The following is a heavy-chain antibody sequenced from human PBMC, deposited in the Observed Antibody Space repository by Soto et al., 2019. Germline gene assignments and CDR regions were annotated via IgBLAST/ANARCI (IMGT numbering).Heavy chain of an antibody. J-gene: IGHJ4*02. V-gene: IGHV3-30-3*01. CDR2: ISYDGSNK. CDR1: GVTFSSYA. Sequence: GGSLRLCCAASGVTFSSYAMHWVRQAPGKGLEWVAVISYDGSNKYYADSVKGRFTISRDNSKNTLYLQMNSLRAEDTAVYYCAGSKWFGELFIDYWGQGTLVTVSS. D-gene: IGHD3-10*01. CDR3: AGSKWFGELFIDY.